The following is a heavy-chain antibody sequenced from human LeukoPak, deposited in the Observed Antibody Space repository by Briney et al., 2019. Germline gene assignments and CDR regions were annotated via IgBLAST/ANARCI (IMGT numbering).Heavy chain of an antibody. V-gene: IGHV1-24*01. CDR2: FDPEDGET. J-gene: IGHJ4*02. Sequence: ASVTVSCKVSGYTLTELSMHWVRQAPGKGLEWMGGFDPEDGETIYAQKFQGRVTMTEDTSTDTAYMELSSLRSEDTAVYYCAATPVGATEIDYWGQGTLVTVSS. CDR1: GYTLTELS. D-gene: IGHD1-26*01. CDR3: AATPVGATEIDY.